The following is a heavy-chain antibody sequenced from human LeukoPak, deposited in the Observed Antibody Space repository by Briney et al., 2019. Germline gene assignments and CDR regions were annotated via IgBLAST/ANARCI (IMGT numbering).Heavy chain of an antibody. J-gene: IGHJ6*02. CDR3: AKIIQTAAGRYYYYGMDV. CDR1: GYTFTSYG. D-gene: IGHD6-13*01. V-gene: IGHV1-18*01. Sequence: XSVKVSCKASGYTFTSYGISWVRQAPGQGLEWMGWISAYSGNTNYAQKLQGRVTMTTDTSRSTAYMELRSLRSDDTAVYYCAKIIQTAAGRYYYYGMDVWGQGTTVTVSS. CDR2: ISAYSGNT.